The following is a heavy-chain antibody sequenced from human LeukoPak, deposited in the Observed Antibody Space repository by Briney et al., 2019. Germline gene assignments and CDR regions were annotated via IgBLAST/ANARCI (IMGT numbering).Heavy chain of an antibody. J-gene: IGHJ4*02. D-gene: IGHD6-6*01. CDR2: ISWRSGTI. CDR1: GFTFDDYA. V-gene: IGHV3-9*01. Sequence: GGSLRLSCAASGFTFDDYAMHWVRQAPGKGLEWVSGISWRSGTIGYADSVKGRFTISRDNAKNSLYLQMNSLRAEDTALYYCAKGRAALGPHSVDYWGQGTLVTVSS. CDR3: AKGRAALGPHSVDY.